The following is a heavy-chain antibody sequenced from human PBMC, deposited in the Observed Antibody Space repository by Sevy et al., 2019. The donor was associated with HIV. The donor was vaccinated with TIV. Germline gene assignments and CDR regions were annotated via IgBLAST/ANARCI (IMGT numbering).Heavy chain of an antibody. CDR1: GGSISSGGYY. CDR3: ARGAHIVVVTATKGGYYGMDV. Sequence: SETLSLTCTVSGGSISSGGYYWSWIRQHPGKGLEWIGYIYYSGSTYYNPSLKSRVTISVDTSKNQFSRKLSSVTAAETAVYYCARGAHIVVVTATKGGYYGMDVWGQGTTVTVSS. V-gene: IGHV4-31*03. J-gene: IGHJ6*02. D-gene: IGHD2-21*02. CDR2: IYYSGST.